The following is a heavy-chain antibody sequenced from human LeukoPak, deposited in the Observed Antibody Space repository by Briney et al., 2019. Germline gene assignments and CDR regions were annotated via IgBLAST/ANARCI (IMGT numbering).Heavy chain of an antibody. CDR3: ARDRGGAQWPEESQIATNLDY. J-gene: IGHJ4*02. CDR1: GYTFTSYD. V-gene: IGHV1-8*03. CDR2: MNPNSGNT. D-gene: IGHD6-19*01. Sequence: ASVKVSCKASGYTFTSYDVNWVRQAPGQGLEWMGWMNPNSGNTGYAQKFQGRVTITRNTSISTAYMELSSLRSEDTAVYYCARDRGGAQWPEESQIATNLDYWGQGTLVTVSS.